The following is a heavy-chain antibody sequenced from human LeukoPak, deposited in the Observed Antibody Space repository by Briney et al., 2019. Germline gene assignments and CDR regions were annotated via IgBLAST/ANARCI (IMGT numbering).Heavy chain of an antibody. V-gene: IGHV4-39*01. D-gene: IGHD1-26*01. CDR1: GGSISSSSYY. J-gene: IGHJ4*02. Sequence: SETLSLTCTVSGGSISSSSYYWGWIRQPPGKGLEWIGSIYYSGSTYYNPSLKSRVTMSVDTSKNQFSLKLSSVTAADTAVYYCATQGATLYYFDYWGQGTLVTVSS. CDR2: IYYSGST. CDR3: ATQGATLYYFDY.